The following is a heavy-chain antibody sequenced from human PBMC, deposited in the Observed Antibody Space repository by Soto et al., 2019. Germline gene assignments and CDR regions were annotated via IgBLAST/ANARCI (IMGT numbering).Heavy chain of an antibody. CDR3: ARGRHDIFNGYDYYYYYMDV. CDR1: GGSFSGYY. D-gene: IGHD3-9*01. CDR2: INHSGST. J-gene: IGHJ6*03. V-gene: IGHV4-34*01. Sequence: QVQLQQWGAGLLKPSETLSLTCAVYGGSFSGYYWSWIRQPPGKGLEWIGEINHSGSTNYNPSLTSRVTIAVDTSKNQFSLKLRAVTAADTAVYYCARGRHDIFNGYDYYYYYMDVLGKGTTVTVSS.